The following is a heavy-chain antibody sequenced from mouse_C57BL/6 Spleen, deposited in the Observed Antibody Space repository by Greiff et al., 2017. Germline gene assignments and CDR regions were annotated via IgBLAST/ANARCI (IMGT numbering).Heavy chain of an antibody. CDR3: ARHGSSPAWFAY. CDR1: GFTFSDYG. D-gene: IGHD1-1*01. J-gene: IGHJ3*01. Sequence: VKVVESGGGLVTPGGSLNLSCAASGFTFSDYGMHWVRQAPEKGLEWVAYISSGSSTIYYADTVKGRFTISRDNAKNTLFMQMTSLRSEDTAMYYCARHGSSPAWFAYWGQGTLVTVSA. CDR2: ISSGSSTI. V-gene: IGHV5-17*01.